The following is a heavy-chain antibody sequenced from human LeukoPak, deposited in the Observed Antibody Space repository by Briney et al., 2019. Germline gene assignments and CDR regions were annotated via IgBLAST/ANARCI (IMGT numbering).Heavy chain of an antibody. D-gene: IGHD5-18*01. CDR3: ARDPRGITALVDYFDY. CDR2: ISSSLSST. CDR1: GFTVSRNY. Sequence: GGSLRLSCAASGFTVSRNYMSWVRQVPGKGLDWVSYISSSLSSTYYADSVKGRFTISRDNAKNSLYLQMNSLRAEDTAIYYCARDPRGITALVDYFDYWGQGTLVTVSS. V-gene: IGHV3-11*01. J-gene: IGHJ4*02.